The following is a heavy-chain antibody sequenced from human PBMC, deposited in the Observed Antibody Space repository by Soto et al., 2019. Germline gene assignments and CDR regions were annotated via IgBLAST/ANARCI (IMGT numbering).Heavy chain of an antibody. J-gene: IGHJ4*02. V-gene: IGHV1-46*01. CDR3: AGLYHYDSSGYYDY. D-gene: IGHD3-22*01. CDR2: INPSGGRT. CDR1: GHSFTTYY. Sequence: GASVEVSCKSSGHSFTTYYMHWVRQAPGQGLEWMGIINPSGGRTTYAQKFQGRVTMTRDTSTSTFHMELSSLTSEDTAVYYCAGLYHYDSSGYYDYWGQGTLVTVSS.